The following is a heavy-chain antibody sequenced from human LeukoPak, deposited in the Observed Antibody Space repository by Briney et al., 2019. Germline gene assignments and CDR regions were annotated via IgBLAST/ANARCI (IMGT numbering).Heavy chain of an antibody. CDR2: ISSSGSTI. Sequence: GGSLRLSRAASGFTFSSYEMNGVRQAPGKGLEWVSFISSSGSTIYYADSVKGRFTISRDNAKNSLFLQMNSLRVEDTAFYYCARGGRYTPPDYWGQGTLVTVSS. CDR3: ARGGRYTPPDY. CDR1: GFTFSSYE. V-gene: IGHV3-48*03. D-gene: IGHD5-18*01. J-gene: IGHJ4*02.